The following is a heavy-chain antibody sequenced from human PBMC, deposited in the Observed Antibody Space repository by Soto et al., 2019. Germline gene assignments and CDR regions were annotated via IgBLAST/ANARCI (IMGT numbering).Heavy chain of an antibody. D-gene: IGHD6-13*01. CDR3: ARECDSSSWYYYYYGMDV. J-gene: IGHJ6*02. CDR2: MNPNSGNT. Sequence: GPSVKVSCKASGYTFTSYDINWVRQATGQGLEWMGWMNPNSGNTGYAQKFQGRVTMTRNTSISTAYMELSSLRSEDTAVYYCARECDSSSWYYYYYGMDVWGQGTTVTVSS. V-gene: IGHV1-8*01. CDR1: GYTFTSYD.